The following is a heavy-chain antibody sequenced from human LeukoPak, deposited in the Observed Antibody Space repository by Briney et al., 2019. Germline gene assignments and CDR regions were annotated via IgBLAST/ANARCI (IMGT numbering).Heavy chain of an antibody. D-gene: IGHD3-3*01. CDR2: IIPILGIA. CDR1: GGTFSSYA. Sequence: SVKVSCKASGGTFSSYAISWVRQAPGQGLEWMGRIIPILGIANYAQKFQGRVTITADKSTSTAYMELSSLRSEDTAVYYCATDRNDFWSGYGVYWGQGTLVTVSS. V-gene: IGHV1-69*04. J-gene: IGHJ4*02. CDR3: ATDRNDFWSGYGVY.